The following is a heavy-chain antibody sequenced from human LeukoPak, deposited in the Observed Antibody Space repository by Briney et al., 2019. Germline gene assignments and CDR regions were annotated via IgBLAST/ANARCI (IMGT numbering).Heavy chain of an antibody. J-gene: IGHJ4*02. CDR2: INHSGST. V-gene: IGHV4-34*01. CDR3: ATRTYGGNSPFDY. CDR1: GGSFSGYY. Sequence: SETLSLTCAVYGGSFSGYYWSWIRQPPGKGLEWIGEINHSGSTNYNPSLKSRVIISVDTSKNQFSLKLSSVTAADTAVYYCATRTYGGNSPFDYWGQGTLVTVSS. D-gene: IGHD4-23*01.